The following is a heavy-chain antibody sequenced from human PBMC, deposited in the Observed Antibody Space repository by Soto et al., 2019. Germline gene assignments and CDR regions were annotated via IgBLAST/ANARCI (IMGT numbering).Heavy chain of an antibody. Sequence: QVHLVESGGGVVQPGRSLRLSCEGSGFSFSNYGIHWVRQAPGKGLEWVAVISHDGNSHHLADSVRGRFTISRDNSKNTVFLHMTSLRREDSAVYHCVKAQERSAQYFVVVITAFDFWVQGTMVTVSS. D-gene: IGHD3-22*01. CDR1: GFSFSNYG. CDR2: ISHDGNSH. J-gene: IGHJ3*01. V-gene: IGHV3-30*18. CDR3: VKAQERSAQYFVVVITAFDF.